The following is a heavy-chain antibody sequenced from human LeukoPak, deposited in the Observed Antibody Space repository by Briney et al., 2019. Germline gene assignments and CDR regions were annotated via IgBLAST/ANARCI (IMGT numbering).Heavy chain of an antibody. V-gene: IGHV1-69*13. D-gene: IGHD3-10*01. Sequence: GASVKVSCKASVGTFSSYAISWVRQAPGQGLEWMGGIIPIFGTANYAQKFQGRVTITADESTSTAYMELSSLRSEDTAVYYCARTHTMVRGVIITRYFDYWGQGTLVTVSS. J-gene: IGHJ4*02. CDR1: VGTFSSYA. CDR3: ARTHTMVRGVIITRYFDY. CDR2: IIPIFGTA.